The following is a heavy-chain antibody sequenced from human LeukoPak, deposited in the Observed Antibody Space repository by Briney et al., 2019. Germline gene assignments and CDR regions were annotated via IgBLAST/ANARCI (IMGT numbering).Heavy chain of an antibody. CDR2: IVVGSGNT. V-gene: IGHV1-58*01. CDR1: GFTLTGSA. D-gene: IGHD5-18*01. CDR3: AAGVGYIYGLSLGPTALISDI. Sequence: ASVKVSCKASGFTLTGSALQWLRQARGQRLEWIGWIVVGSGNTNYAQKFQERVTITSDMSTSTAYMELSSLRSEDTAVYYCAAGVGYIYGLSLGPTALISDIWGQGTMVTVSS. J-gene: IGHJ3*02.